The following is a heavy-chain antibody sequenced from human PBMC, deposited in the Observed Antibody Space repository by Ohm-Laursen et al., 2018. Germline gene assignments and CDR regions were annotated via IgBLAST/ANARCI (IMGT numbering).Heavy chain of an antibody. CDR1: GYSISSGYY. V-gene: IGHV4-38-2*02. Sequence: SDTLSLTCTVSGYSISSGYYWGWIRQPPGKGLEWIGEINHSGSTNYNPSLKSRVTISVDTSKNQSSLKLSSVTAADTAVYYCARCGRIAARQRGYYGMDVWGQGTTVTVSS. CDR3: ARCGRIAARQRGYYGMDV. J-gene: IGHJ6*02. D-gene: IGHD6-6*01. CDR2: INHSGST.